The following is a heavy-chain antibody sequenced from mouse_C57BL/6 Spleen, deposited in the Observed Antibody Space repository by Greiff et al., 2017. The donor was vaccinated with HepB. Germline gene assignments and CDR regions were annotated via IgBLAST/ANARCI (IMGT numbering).Heavy chain of an antibody. Sequence: DVMLVESGGGLVKPGGSLKLSCAASGFTFSSYAMSWVRQTPEKRLEWVATISDGGSYTYYPDNVKGRFTISRDNAKNNLYLQMSHLKSEDTAMYYCASRSNWPHYAMDYWGQGTSVTVSS. J-gene: IGHJ4*01. CDR1: GFTFSSYA. D-gene: IGHD4-1*01. CDR2: ISDGGSYT. V-gene: IGHV5-4*03. CDR3: ASRSNWPHYAMDY.